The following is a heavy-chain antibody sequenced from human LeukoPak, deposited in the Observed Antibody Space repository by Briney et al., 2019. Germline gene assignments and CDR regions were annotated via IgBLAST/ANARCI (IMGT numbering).Heavy chain of an antibody. J-gene: IGHJ6*02. CDR3: ARIAYSSTWPSYGMDV. Sequence: SGPTLANPTQTLTLTCTFSGFSLSITGMCVSWFRQPPGKALEWLARIDWDDDKYYSTSLKTRLTISKDTSKNQVVLTMTNMDPVDTATYYCARIAYSSTWPSYGMDVWGQGTTVTVSS. D-gene: IGHD6-13*01. CDR1: GFSLSITGMC. CDR2: IDWDDDK. V-gene: IGHV2-70*11.